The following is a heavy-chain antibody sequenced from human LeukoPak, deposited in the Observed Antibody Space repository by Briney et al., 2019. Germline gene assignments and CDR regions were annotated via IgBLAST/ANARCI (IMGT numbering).Heavy chain of an antibody. Sequence: SETLSLTCTVSGGSISSSSYYWGWIRQPPGKGLEWIGSIYYSGSTYYNPSLKSRVTISVDTSKNQFSLKLSSVTAADTAVYYFARLHYYYYYMDVWGKGTTVTVSS. V-gene: IGHV4-39*01. CDR3: ARLHYYYYYMDV. CDR1: GGSISSSSYY. CDR2: IYYSGST. J-gene: IGHJ6*03.